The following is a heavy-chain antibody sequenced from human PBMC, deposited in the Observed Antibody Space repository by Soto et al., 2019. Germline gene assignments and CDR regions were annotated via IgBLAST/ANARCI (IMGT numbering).Heavy chain of an antibody. J-gene: IGHJ6*02. Sequence: GASVKVSCKASGGTFSSYAISWVRQAPGQGLEWMGGIIPIFGTANYAQKFQGRVTITADESTSTAYMELSSLRSEDTAVYYCARGSYDSSGYPIYYYYGMDVWGQGTKVTVSS. CDR2: IIPIFGTA. D-gene: IGHD3-22*01. CDR1: GGTFSSYA. V-gene: IGHV1-69*13. CDR3: ARGSYDSSGYPIYYYYGMDV.